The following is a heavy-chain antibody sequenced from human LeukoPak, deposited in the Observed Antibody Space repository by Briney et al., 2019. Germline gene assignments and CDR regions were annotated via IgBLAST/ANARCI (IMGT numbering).Heavy chain of an antibody. V-gene: IGHV4-39*01. J-gene: IGHJ4*02. CDR2: IYYSGST. D-gene: IGHD6-13*01. CDR3: ARAGANGIEAAGSLRY. CDR1: GGSISSSSYY. Sequence: PSETLSLTCTVSGGSISSSSYYWAWIRQPPGKGLEWIASIYYSGSTYYNPSLKSRVTISVDTSKNQFSLKLSSVTAADTAVYYCARAGANGIEAAGSLRYWGQGTLVTVSS.